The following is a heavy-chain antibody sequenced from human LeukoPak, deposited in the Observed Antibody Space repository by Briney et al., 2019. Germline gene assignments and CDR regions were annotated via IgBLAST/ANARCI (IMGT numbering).Heavy chain of an antibody. CDR2: ISYDGSNK. CDR1: GFTFSSYG. D-gene: IGHD2-2*01. J-gene: IGHJ4*02. CDR3: YLQPVANNVVVPPTTE. V-gene: IGHV3-30*03. Sequence: GRSLRLSCAASGFTFSSYGMHWVRQAPGKGLEWVAVISYDGSNKYYADSVKGRFTISRDNSKNTLYLQMNSLRAEDTAVYYCYLQPVANNVVVPPTTEGGQGTLVTVSS.